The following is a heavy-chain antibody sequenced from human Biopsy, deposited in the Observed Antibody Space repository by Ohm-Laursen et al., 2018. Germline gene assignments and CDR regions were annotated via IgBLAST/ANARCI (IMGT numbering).Heavy chain of an antibody. CDR1: GFTFSDYY. V-gene: IGHV3-11*01. CDR3: ARGSFAPDF. CDR2: ISSRTNTI. D-gene: IGHD2/OR15-2a*01. J-gene: IGHJ4*02. Sequence: SLRLSCTASGFTFSDYYMSWIRQAPGKGLKWVSYISSRTNTIYCADSVKGRFTISRDNAKNSLYLQMNRLRAEDTAVYYCARGSFAPDFWGQGTLVTVSS.